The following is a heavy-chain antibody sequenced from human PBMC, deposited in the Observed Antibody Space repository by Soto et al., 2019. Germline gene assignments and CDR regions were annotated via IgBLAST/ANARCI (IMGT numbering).Heavy chain of an antibody. CDR3: AKHQNWIRRQYHYYGMDV. V-gene: IGHV1-3*04. D-gene: IGHD1-1*01. J-gene: IGHJ6*02. CDR2: INNANGNT. Sequence: VPLVQSGAEVKKPGASVKVSCKASGYTFTDYDMHWVRQAPGQSLEWVGWINNANGNTEYSKKFQDRVTITRDTSATTVYMELTSLRSEDTAVYYCAKHQNWIRRQYHYYGMDVWGQGTTVIVSS. CDR1: GYTFTDYD.